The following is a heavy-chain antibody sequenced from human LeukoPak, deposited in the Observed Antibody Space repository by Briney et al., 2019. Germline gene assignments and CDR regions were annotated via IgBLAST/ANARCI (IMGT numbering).Heavy chain of an antibody. CDR3: ARLPTVTFFDY. D-gene: IGHD4-17*01. J-gene: IGHJ4*02. Sequence: SETLSLTCTVSGGSMSSSSYYWGWIRQPPGKVLEWIGSIYYSGSTYYNPSLKSRVTISVDTSKNQFSLKLSSVTAADTAVYYCARLPTVTFFDYWGQGTLVTVSS. V-gene: IGHV4-39*01. CDR2: IYYSGST. CDR1: GGSMSSSSYY.